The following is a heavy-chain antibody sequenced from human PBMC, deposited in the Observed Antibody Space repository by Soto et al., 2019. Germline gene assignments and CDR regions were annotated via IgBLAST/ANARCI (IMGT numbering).Heavy chain of an antibody. Sequence: EVQLVESGGGLVKPGGSLRLSCAASGFTFNSFSMNWVRQAPGKGLEWVSSISSSSTYIYFADSLKGRFPISRDNDKNSLYLQSNSLRAADKAGYDCGRARGAVDGMASLEYWGPGTLVTVPS. J-gene: IGHJ4*02. D-gene: IGHD6-19*01. V-gene: IGHV3-21*02. CDR1: GFTFNSFS. CDR2: ISSSSTYI. CDR3: GRARGAVDGMASLEY.